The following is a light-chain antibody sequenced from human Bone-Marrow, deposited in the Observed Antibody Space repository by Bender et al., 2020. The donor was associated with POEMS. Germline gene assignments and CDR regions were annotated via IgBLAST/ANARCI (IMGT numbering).Light chain of an antibody. CDR2: DVS. CDR3: SSYTGSDTLGV. V-gene: IGLV2-14*01. CDR1: SSDVGDYNY. J-gene: IGLJ3*02. Sequence: QSALTQPASVSGSPGQSITISCTGSSSDVGDYNYVSWYQQHPGKAPKLMIYDVSNRPSGVSNRFSGSKSGNTASLTISGLQAEDEADYYCSSYTGSDTLGVFGGGTKLTVL.